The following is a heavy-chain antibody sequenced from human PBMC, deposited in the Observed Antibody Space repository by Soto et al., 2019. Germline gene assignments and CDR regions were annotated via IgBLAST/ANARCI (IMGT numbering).Heavy chain of an antibody. Sequence: SETLSLTCTVSGGSISSYYWSWVRQPPGKGLEWIGYVSYSGSTTYNPSLKSRVIVSIDTSKNQFSLKLTSVTAADTAVYYCARQGYYDLLSGYYLFDYWGQGILVTVSS. J-gene: IGHJ4*02. D-gene: IGHD3-3*01. CDR2: VSYSGST. V-gene: IGHV4-59*08. CDR1: GGSISSYY. CDR3: ARQGYYDLLSGYYLFDY.